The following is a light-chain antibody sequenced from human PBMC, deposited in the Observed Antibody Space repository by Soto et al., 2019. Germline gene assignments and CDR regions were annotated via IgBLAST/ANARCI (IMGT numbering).Light chain of an antibody. J-gene: IGLJ3*02. CDR3: TSYTSSSICV. CDR1: SSDVGGYKY. CDR2: DVS. Sequence: QSALTQPASVSGLPGQSITISCTGTSSDVGGYKYVSWYQQYPGKAPKLMIYDVSNRPSGVSNRFSGSKSGNTASLTISGLQAEDEADYYCTSYTSSSICVFGGGTKVTVL. V-gene: IGLV2-14*01.